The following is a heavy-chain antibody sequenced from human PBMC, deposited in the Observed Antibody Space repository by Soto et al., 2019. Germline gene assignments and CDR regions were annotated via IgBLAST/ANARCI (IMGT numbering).Heavy chain of an antibody. Sequence: EVQLVESGGGLAQPGGSLRLSCAASGFTFSTYQMNWVRQAPGKGLEWISHISSSGKAMHYADSVKGRLTISRDNANNTLFLQMNSLRTDDTAVYYCARRLAAAWGFDYWGQGTLVIASS. CDR2: ISSSGKAM. CDR1: GFTFSTYQ. D-gene: IGHD3-16*01. V-gene: IGHV3-48*03. CDR3: ARRLAAAWGFDY. J-gene: IGHJ4*02.